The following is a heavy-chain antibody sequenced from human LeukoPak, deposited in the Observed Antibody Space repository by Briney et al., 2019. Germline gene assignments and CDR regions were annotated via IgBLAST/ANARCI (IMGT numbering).Heavy chain of an antibody. CDR3: ARAPRYCSGGSCYSMFDY. CDR2: ISSSSSYI. D-gene: IGHD2-15*01. Sequence: GGSLRLSCAASGFIFTNYAMSWVRQAPGKGLEWVSSISSSSSYIYYADSVKGRFTISRDNAKNSLYLQMNSLRAEDTAVYYCARAPRYCSGGSCYSMFDYWGQGTLVTVSS. V-gene: IGHV3-21*01. CDR1: GFIFTNYA. J-gene: IGHJ4*02.